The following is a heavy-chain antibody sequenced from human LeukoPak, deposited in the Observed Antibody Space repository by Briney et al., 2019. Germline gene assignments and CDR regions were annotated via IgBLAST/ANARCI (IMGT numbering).Heavy chain of an antibody. CDR1: GFTFSSYG. V-gene: IGHV3-30*02. D-gene: IGHD2-2*01. CDR3: AKDISEYQLLYGGGFDY. CDR2: IRYDGSNK. Sequence: GGSLRLSCAASGFTFSSYGMHWVRQAPGKGLEWMAFIRYDGSNKYYADSVKGRFTISRDNSKNTLYLQMNSLRAGDTAVYYCAKDISEYQLLYGGGFDYWGQGSLVTVSS. J-gene: IGHJ4*02.